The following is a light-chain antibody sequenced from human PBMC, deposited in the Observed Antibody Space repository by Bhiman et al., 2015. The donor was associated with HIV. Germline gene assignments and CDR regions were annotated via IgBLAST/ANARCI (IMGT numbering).Light chain of an antibody. Sequence: QSVLTQPPSVSGAPGQRVTISCTGSSSNIGAGYDVHWYQHLPGTAPKLLIYDNSNRPSGVPDRFSGSKSGTSASLAITGLQAEDEADYYCQSFDSSLTGPVFGSGTKVTVL. CDR3: QSFDSSLTGPV. CDR2: DNS. J-gene: IGLJ1*01. CDR1: SSNIGAGYD. V-gene: IGLV1-40*01.